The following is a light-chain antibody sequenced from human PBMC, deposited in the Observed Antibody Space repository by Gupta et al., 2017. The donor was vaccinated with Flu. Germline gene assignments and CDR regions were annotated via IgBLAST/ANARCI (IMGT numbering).Light chain of an antibody. CDR3: QQYGSSPWT. Sequence: ERATLSCRASQSVSSSYLAWYQQKPGQAPRLLIYGASSRASGIPDRFSGSGSGIDFTLTISRLEPEDFAVYYCQQYGSSPWTFGQGTKVEIK. CDR1: QSVSSSY. J-gene: IGKJ1*01. CDR2: GAS. V-gene: IGKV3-20*01.